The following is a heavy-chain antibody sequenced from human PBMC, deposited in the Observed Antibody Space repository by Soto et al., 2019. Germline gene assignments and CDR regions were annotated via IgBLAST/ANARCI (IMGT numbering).Heavy chain of an antibody. V-gene: IGHV1-18*01. Sequence: GAPEKVSRKAAGYTFTSYGISWVRQAPGQGLEWMGWISAYNGNTNYAQKLQGRVTMTTDTSTSTAYMELRSLRSDDTAVYYCSRDLGGSSKFLDYCGQGTLVTVSS. CDR1: GYTFTSYG. J-gene: IGHJ4*02. D-gene: IGHD2-15*01. CDR3: SRDLGGSSKFLDY. CDR2: ISAYNGNT.